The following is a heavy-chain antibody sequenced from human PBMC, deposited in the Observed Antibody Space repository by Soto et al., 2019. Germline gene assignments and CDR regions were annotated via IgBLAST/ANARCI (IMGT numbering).Heavy chain of an antibody. Sequence: GGSLRLSCAASGFTFSSYAMHWVRQAPGKGLEWVAVISYDGSNKYYADSVKGRFTISRDNSKNTLYLQMNSLRAEDTAVYYCARDSTGYSSGWYDYWGQGTLVTVSS. CDR1: GFTFSSYA. CDR3: ARDSTGYSSGWYDY. J-gene: IGHJ4*02. V-gene: IGHV3-30-3*01. D-gene: IGHD6-19*01. CDR2: ISYDGSNK.